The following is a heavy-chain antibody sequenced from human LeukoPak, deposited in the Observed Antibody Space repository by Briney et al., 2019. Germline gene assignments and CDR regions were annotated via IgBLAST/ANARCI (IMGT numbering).Heavy chain of an antibody. CDR2: IYHSGST. V-gene: IGHV4-30-2*01. CDR3: ARVSESAGYSDY. Sequence: SQTLSLTCAVSGGSISSGGYSWSWIRQPPGRGLEWIGYIYHSGSTYYNPSLKSRVTISVDRSKNQFSLKLSSVTAADTAVYYCARVSESAGYSDYWGQGTLVTVSS. CDR1: GGSISSGGYS. J-gene: IGHJ4*02. D-gene: IGHD5-18*01.